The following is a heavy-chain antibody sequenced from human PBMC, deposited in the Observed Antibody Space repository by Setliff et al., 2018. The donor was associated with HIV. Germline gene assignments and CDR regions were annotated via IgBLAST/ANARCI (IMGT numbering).Heavy chain of an antibody. CDR1: GYTFTNFY. Sequence: ASVKVSCKAPGYTFTNFYIHWVRQAPGQGLEWLGMTNPSGGSTTYAQKFQGRVTMTSDMSTSTVYMDLSSLGSEHTAMYYCARGGQYSGDYLPRDYYMDVWGKGTTVTVSS. CDR3: ARGGQYSGDYLPRDYYMDV. D-gene: IGHD1-26*01. J-gene: IGHJ6*03. CDR2: TNPSGGST. V-gene: IGHV1-46*01.